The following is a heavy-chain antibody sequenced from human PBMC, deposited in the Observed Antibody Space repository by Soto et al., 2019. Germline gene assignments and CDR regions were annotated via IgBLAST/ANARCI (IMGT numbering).Heavy chain of an antibody. J-gene: IGHJ4*02. V-gene: IGHV3-21*01. D-gene: IGHD4-17*01. CDR2: ISSSSSYI. CDR3: ARHSYGDYDY. Sequence: EVQLVESGGGLVKPGGSLRLSCAASGFTFSSYSMNWVRQAPGKGLEWVSSISSSSSYIYYADSVKGRITISRDNAKNSLYLKMNSLRAEDTAVYYCARHSYGDYDYWGQGTLVTVSS. CDR1: GFTFSSYS.